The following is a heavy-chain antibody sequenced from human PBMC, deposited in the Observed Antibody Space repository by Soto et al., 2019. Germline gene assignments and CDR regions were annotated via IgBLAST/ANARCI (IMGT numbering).Heavy chain of an antibody. CDR3: ASHPRDSSGYWYYFDY. CDR1: GYSISTYW. D-gene: IGHD3-22*01. V-gene: IGHV3-7*01. Sequence: GGSLRLSCAASGYSISTYWMSWFRQAPGKGLEWVANVKQDGSEEYYVDSVKGRFTISRDNAKNSLYLQMNSLRAEDTAVYYCASHPRDSSGYWYYFDYWGQGTLVTVSS. CDR2: VKQDGSEE. J-gene: IGHJ4*02.